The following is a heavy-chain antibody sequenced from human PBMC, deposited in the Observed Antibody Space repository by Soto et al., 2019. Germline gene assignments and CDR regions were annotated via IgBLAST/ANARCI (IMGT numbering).Heavy chain of an antibody. D-gene: IGHD6-19*01. CDR3: ARDARGIAVVDY. Sequence: QVQLVQSGAEVKKPGASVKVSCKASGYTFTSYYMHWVRQAPGQGLEWMGIINPSGGSTSYAQKFQGRVTMTRDTSTSTGYMELSSLRSEDTAVYYCARDARGIAVVDYWGQGTLVTVSS. V-gene: IGHV1-46*03. CDR1: GYTFTSYY. CDR2: INPSGGST. J-gene: IGHJ4*02.